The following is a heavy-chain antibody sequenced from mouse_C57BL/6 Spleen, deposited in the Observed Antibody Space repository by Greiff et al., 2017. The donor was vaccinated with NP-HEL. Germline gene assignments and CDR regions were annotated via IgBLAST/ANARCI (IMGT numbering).Heavy chain of an antibody. D-gene: IGHD2-4*01. CDR3: ARFDYDGGDY. Sequence: VQGVESGAELARPGASVKMSCKASGYTFTSYTMHWVKQRPGQGLEWIGYINPSSGYTKYNQKFKDKATLTADKSSSTAYMQLSSLTSEDSAVYYCARFDYDGGDYWGQGTTLTVSS. J-gene: IGHJ2*01. CDR2: INPSSGYT. V-gene: IGHV1-4*01. CDR1: GYTFTSYT.